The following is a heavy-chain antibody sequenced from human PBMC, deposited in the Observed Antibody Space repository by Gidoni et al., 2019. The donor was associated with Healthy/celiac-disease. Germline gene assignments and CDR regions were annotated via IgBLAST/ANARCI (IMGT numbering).Heavy chain of an antibody. Sequence: QVQLVESGGGVVQPGRSLRLPCAASGFPFSSYGMPWVRQAPGKGLEWVAVISYDGSNKYYADSVKGRFTISRDNSKNTLYLQMNSLRAEDTAVYYCAKDRAGHSGYAWGGDYYYGMDVWGQGTTVTVSS. CDR3: AKDRAGHSGYAWGGDYYYGMDV. CDR1: GFPFSSYG. V-gene: IGHV3-30*18. D-gene: IGHD5-12*01. CDR2: ISYDGSNK. J-gene: IGHJ6*02.